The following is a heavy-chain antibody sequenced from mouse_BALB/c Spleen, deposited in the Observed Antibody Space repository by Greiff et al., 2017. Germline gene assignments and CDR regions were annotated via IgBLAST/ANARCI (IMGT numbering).Heavy chain of an antibody. CDR2: ISSGSSTI. CDR3: ARGKVRGRAWFAY. V-gene: IGHV5-17*02. D-gene: IGHD2-14*01. CDR1: GFTFSSFG. J-gene: IGHJ3*01. Sequence: DVMLVESGGGLVQPGGSRKLSCAASGFTFSSFGMHWVRQAPEKGLEWVAYISSGSSTIYYADTVKGRFTISRDNPKNTLFLQMTSLRSEDTAMYYCARGKVRGRAWFAYWGQGTLVTVSA.